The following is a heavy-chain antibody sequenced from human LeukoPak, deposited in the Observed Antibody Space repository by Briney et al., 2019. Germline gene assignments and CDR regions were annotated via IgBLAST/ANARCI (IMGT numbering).Heavy chain of an antibody. J-gene: IGHJ4*02. CDR3: ARETERSGWYDY. CDR2: ISGDGGST. Sequence: PGGSLRLCCAAPGFIIDDCAIHWVRQAPGKGLEWVSLISGDGGSTFYADSVKGRFTISRDNSKNSLYLQMSSLRSEDTALYYCARETERSGWYDYWGEGTLVTVSS. D-gene: IGHD6-19*01. V-gene: IGHV3-43*02. CDR1: GFIIDDCA.